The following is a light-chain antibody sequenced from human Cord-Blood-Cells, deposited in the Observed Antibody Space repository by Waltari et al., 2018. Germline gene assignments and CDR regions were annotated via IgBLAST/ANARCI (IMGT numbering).Light chain of an antibody. Sequence: QSVLTQPPSVSGAPGQRVTISCTGSSSNIGAGYDVHWYQQLPGTAPKLLIYGTSNRPSGVPDRFSGSKAGTSASLAITGLQAEDEADYYGQSYDSSLSGYVVFGGGTKLTVL. CDR2: GTS. V-gene: IGLV1-40*01. J-gene: IGLJ2*01. CDR1: SSNIGAGYD. CDR3: QSYDSSLSGYVV.